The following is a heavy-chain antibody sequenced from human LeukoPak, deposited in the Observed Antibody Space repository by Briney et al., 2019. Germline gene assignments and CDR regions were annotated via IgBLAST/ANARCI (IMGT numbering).Heavy chain of an antibody. D-gene: IGHD3-10*01. Sequence: GSLRLSCAASGFSFSDAWMSWVRQIPGKGLEWVGRIESKTDGGTTDYAAPVKGRFTISRDDSTNPLYLQMNSLKSEDTAVYYCTTYGSGRKFDYWGQGILVTVSS. CDR3: TTYGSGRKFDY. J-gene: IGHJ4*02. CDR1: GFSFSDAW. CDR2: IESKTDGGTT. V-gene: IGHV3-15*04.